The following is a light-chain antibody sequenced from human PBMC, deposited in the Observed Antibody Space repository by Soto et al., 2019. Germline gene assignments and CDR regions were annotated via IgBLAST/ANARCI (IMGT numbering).Light chain of an antibody. CDR1: QRISSSH. V-gene: IGKV3-20*01. J-gene: IGKJ4*01. Sequence: IVLTQSPGTLSLSPGERATLSCRASQRISSSHLAWYQQKPGQAPRLLIYGAFNRATGIPDRFSGSGSGTDFILTISRLEPEDFAVYYCQPYNSSPGLTFGGGTKVEI. CDR2: GAF. CDR3: QPYNSSPGLT.